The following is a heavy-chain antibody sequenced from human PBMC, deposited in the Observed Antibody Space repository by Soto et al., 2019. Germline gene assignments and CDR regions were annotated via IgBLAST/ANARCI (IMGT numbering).Heavy chain of an antibody. D-gene: IGHD6-19*01. Sequence: GGSLRLSCAASGFTFSTYPMTWVRQAPGKGLEWVAHISTSGATRYYADSVKGRFTISRDNAKTSLYLQMDSLRNEDTAVYYCARFFGSGFDYWGKGTLVTVSS. CDR2: ISTSGATR. CDR3: ARFFGSGFDY. CDR1: GFTFSTYP. V-gene: IGHV3-48*02. J-gene: IGHJ4*02.